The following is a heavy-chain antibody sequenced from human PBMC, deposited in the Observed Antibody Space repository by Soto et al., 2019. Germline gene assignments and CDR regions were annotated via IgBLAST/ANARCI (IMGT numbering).Heavy chain of an antibody. J-gene: IGHJ4*02. CDR2: IRSKAYGGTT. CDR1: GFTFGDYA. V-gene: IGHV3-49*04. D-gene: IGHD3-9*01. CDR3: TRVWDYDILTGYPDYDY. Sequence: GGSLRLSCTASGFTFGDYAMSWVRQAPGKGLEWVGFIRSKAYGGTTEYAASVKGRFTISRDDSKSIAYLQMNSLKTEDTAVYYRTRVWDYDILTGYPDYDYWGQGTLVTVSS.